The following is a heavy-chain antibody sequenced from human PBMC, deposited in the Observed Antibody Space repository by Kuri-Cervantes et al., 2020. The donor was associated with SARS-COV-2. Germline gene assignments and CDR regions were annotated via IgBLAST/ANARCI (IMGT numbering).Heavy chain of an antibody. V-gene: IGHV4-59*10. CDR3: ARGPLGYCSSTSCYTRYNWFAP. Sequence: SETLSLTCAVCGGSFSGYYWSWIRQPPGKGLEWIGRIYTSGSTNYNPSLKSRVTMSVDTSKNQFSLKLSSVTAADTAVCYCARGPLGYCSSTSCYTRYNWFAPWGQGNQV. D-gene: IGHD2-2*02. J-gene: IGHJ5*01. CDR1: GGSFSGYY. CDR2: IYTSGST.